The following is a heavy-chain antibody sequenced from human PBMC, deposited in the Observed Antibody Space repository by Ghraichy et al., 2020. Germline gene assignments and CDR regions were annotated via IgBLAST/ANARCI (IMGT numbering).Heavy chain of an antibody. CDR3: ARGYTSGRYGLDV. CDR2: IYYLVRT. J-gene: IGHJ6*02. CDR1: GGSISSGFPY. V-gene: IGHV4-31*01. D-gene: IGHD1-14*01. Sequence: SQTLSLTCTVSGGSISSGFPYCSLLLPHPVQGLSWIGSIYYLVRTYSNPSLKSLVTISVDTSKNQFSLQLSSVTAADTAVYYCARGYTSGRYGLDVWGQGNKVTVSS.